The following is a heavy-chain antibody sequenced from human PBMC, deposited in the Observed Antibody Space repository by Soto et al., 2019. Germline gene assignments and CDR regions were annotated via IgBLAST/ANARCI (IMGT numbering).Heavy chain of an antibody. V-gene: IGHV3-11*05. D-gene: IGHD6-13*01. CDR1: EFTFRDYY. Sequence: GGSQRLSCAAAEFTFRDYYMSWIRQAPGKGLEWVSYISSSSNYTNYADSVKGRFTISRDNAKNSLYLQMNSLRAEDTAVYYCARDTYSSSWYFDYWGQGTLVTVSS. CDR2: ISSSSNYT. J-gene: IGHJ4*02. CDR3: ARDTYSSSWYFDY.